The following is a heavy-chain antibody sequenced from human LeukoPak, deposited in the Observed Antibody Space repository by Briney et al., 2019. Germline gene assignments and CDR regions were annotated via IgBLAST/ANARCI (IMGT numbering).Heavy chain of an antibody. Sequence: PSETLSLTCTVSGGSISSYYWSWIRQPPGKGLEWIGYIYYSGSTNYNPSLKSRVTISVDTSKNQFSLKLSSVTAADTAVYYCARSGLGDILTGFLPWGQGTLVTVSS. CDR3: ARSGLGDILTGFLP. J-gene: IGHJ4*02. CDR1: GGSISSYY. D-gene: IGHD3-9*01. V-gene: IGHV4-59*01. CDR2: IYYSGST.